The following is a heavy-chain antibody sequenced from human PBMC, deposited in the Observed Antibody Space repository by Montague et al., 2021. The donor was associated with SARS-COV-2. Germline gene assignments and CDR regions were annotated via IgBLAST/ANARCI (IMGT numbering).Heavy chain of an antibody. CDR3: AGLGLRYFDWLLLGEGYFDY. CDR1: GGSISSYY. CDR2: IYYSGST. V-gene: IGHV4-59*08. J-gene: IGHJ4*02. D-gene: IGHD3-9*01. Sequence: SETLSLTCTVSGGSISSYYRSWIRQPPGKGLEWIGYIYYSGSTNYNPSLKSRVTISVDTSKNQFSLKLSSVTAADTAVYYCAGLGLRYFDWLLLGEGYFDYWGQGTLVTVSS.